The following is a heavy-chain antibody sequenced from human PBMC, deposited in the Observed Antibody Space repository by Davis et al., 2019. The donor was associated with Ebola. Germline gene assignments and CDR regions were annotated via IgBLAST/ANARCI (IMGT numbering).Heavy chain of an antibody. CDR3: AKQGYSGYDHYYYYGMEV. V-gene: IGHV3-43*02. Sequence: PGGSLRLSCAASGFTFDDYAMHWVRQAPGKGLEWVCLISGDGGSTYYADSVKGRFTISRDNSKNSLYLQLNSLRTEDTALYYCAKQGYSGYDHYYYYGMEVWGQGTTVTVSS. CDR2: ISGDGGST. D-gene: IGHD5-12*01. CDR1: GFTFDDYA. J-gene: IGHJ6*02.